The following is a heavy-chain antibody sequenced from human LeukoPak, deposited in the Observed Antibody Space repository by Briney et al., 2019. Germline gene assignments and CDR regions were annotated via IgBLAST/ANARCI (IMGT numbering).Heavy chain of an antibody. V-gene: IGHV5-51*01. CDR1: GYSFTSYW. J-gene: IGHJ5*02. CDR2: IYPGDSDT. CDR3: ARQVGQQLVGGNWFDP. Sequence: GESLKISCKGSGYSFTSYWIGWVRQMPGKGLEWMGIIYPGDSDTRYSPSFQGQVTISADKSISTAYLQWSSLKASDTAMYYCARQVGQQLVGGNWFDPWGQGTLVTVSS. D-gene: IGHD6-13*01.